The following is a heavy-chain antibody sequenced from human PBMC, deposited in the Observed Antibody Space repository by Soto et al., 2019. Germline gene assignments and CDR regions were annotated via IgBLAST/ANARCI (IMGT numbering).Heavy chain of an antibody. CDR2: IFHDGNT. CDR3: ARHEGWTGPDQ. D-gene: IGHD2-8*02. Sequence: LTCAVSGAPIGSGGWWSWVRQPPGKGLEWIAEIFHDGNTNYSPSLKSRVTISVDKSQNQFSLNVYSVTAADTAVYYCARHEGWTGPDQWGQGTLVTVSS. CDR1: GAPIGSGGW. J-gene: IGHJ5*02. V-gene: IGHV4-4*02.